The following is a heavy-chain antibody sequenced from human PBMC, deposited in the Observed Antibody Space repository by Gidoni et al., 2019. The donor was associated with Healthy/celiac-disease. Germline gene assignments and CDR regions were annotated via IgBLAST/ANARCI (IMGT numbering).Heavy chain of an antibody. CDR2: ISGRGAST. CDR3: AKEASCISTSCYVAPTDF. CDR1: GFTFRSYA. Sequence: EVQLLESGGGLIQPGGSLRLSCAASGFTFRSYAMSWVRQAPGKGLEWVSAISGRGASTFYADSVKGRFTISRDNSKNTLYLQMDTLRVEDTAIYYCAKEASCISTSCYVAPTDFWGQGTLVTVSS. J-gene: IGHJ4*02. D-gene: IGHD2-2*01. V-gene: IGHV3-23*01.